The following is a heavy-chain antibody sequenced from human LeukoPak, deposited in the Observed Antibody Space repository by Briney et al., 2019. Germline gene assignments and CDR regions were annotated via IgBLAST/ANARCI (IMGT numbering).Heavy chain of an antibody. CDR3: ARCRSYDSSGYCDAVDI. V-gene: IGHV4-59*01. Sequence: SETLSLTCTVSGGSISSYYWSWLRQPPGKGLEWIGYISNSGSTNYNPSLKSRVTISLDTSKDQFSLKQSSVTAADTAVYYCARCRSYDSSGYCDAVDIWGQGTMVTVSS. J-gene: IGHJ3*02. CDR2: ISNSGST. CDR1: GGSISSYY. D-gene: IGHD3-22*01.